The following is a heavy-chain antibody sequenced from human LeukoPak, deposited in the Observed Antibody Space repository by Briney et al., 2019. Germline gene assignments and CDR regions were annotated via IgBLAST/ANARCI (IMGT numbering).Heavy chain of an antibody. Sequence: GESLKISCRGSGYSFTSYWNGCVRQMPGHGLEGMECISPGDSDTRYSPSSQGQSPISADKSISTAYLQWSSLKASDTAMYYCARRKAELPFIAAAGTPGYFDYWGQGTLVTVSS. D-gene: IGHD6-13*01. V-gene: IGHV5-51*01. CDR2: ISPGDSDT. CDR1: GYSFTSYW. CDR3: ARRKAELPFIAAAGTPGYFDY. J-gene: IGHJ4*02.